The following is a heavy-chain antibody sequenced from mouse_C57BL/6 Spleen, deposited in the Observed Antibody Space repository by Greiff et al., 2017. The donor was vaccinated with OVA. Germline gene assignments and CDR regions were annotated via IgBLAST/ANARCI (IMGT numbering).Heavy chain of an antibody. D-gene: IGHD1-1*02. J-gene: IGHJ1*03. CDR1: EYEFPSHD. V-gene: IGHV5-2*01. CDR3: ARHGGGYLYWYFDV. Sequence: EVKVIESGGGLVQPGESLKLSCESNEYEFPSHDMSWVRKTPEKRLELVAAINSDGGSTYYPDNMERRFIISRDNTKKALYLQMSSLRSEDTALYYCARHGGGYLYWYFDVWGTGTTVTVSS. CDR2: INSDGGST.